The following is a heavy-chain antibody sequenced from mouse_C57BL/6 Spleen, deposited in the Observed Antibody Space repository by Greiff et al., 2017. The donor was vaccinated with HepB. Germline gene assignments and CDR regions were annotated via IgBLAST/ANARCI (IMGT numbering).Heavy chain of an antibody. V-gene: IGHV1-63*01. J-gene: IGHJ4*01. D-gene: IGHD3-2*02. Sequence: VQLQQSGAELVRPGTSVKMSCKASGYTFTNYWIGWAKQRPGHGLEWIGDIYPGGGYTNYNEKFKGKATLTADKSSSTAYMQFSSLTSEDSAIYYCARSAQANAMDYWGQGTSVTVSS. CDR1: GYTFTNYW. CDR3: ARSAQANAMDY. CDR2: IYPGGGYT.